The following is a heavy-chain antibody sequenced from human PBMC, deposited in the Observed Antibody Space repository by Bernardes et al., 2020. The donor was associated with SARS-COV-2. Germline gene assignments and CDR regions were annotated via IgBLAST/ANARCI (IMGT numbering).Heavy chain of an antibody. CDR1: GGSISSYY. V-gene: IGHV4-4*07. CDR2: VYTSGST. J-gene: IGHJ5*02. D-gene: IGHD6-6*01. CDR3: ATNSSSSGWFDP. Sequence: SETLSLTCTVSGGSISSYYWSWIRQPAGKGLEWIGRVYTSGSTYYNPSLKSRVTISVDTSKNQFSLKLSSVTAADTAVYYCATNSSSSGWFDPWGQGTLVTVSS.